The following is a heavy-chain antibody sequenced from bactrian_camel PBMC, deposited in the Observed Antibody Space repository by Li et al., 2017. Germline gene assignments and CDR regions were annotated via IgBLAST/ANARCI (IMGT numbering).Heavy chain of an antibody. J-gene: IGHJ4*01. CDR2: RNSDSTT. CDR3: AAGALIPGFYFSPGDLRRRRATVEWCGRFDY. V-gene: IGHV3S53*01. D-gene: IGHD1*01. CDR1: TNTYTTHC. Sequence: QVQLVESGGGSVQAGGSLRLSCVASTNTYTTHCVGWFRQAPGKEREAVAHRNSDSTTLYADAVKGGFTISTHRADHILFLQINGLQPEDTATYYCAAGALIPGFYFSPGDLRRRRATVEWCGRFDYWGRGTQVTVS.